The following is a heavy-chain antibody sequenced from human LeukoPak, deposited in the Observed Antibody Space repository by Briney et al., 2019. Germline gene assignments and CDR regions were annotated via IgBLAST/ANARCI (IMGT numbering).Heavy chain of an antibody. CDR1: GFTFSSYA. V-gene: IGHV3-64D*09. CDR2: ISNNGDIT. CDR3: VKEVTGSGWDAFDI. D-gene: IGHD6-19*01. Sequence: PGGSLRLSCSASGFTFSSYALHWVRQAPGKGLEFVSGISNNGDITYHADSVKGRFTISRDNSKNTLYLQMSSLRAEDTAVYYCVKEVTGSGWDAFDIWGQGTMVTVSS. J-gene: IGHJ3*02.